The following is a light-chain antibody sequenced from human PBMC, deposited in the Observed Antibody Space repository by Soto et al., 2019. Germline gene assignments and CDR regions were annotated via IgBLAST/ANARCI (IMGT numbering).Light chain of an antibody. Sequence: DLVMTQSPLSLPVTPGEPASISCRSSQSLLHSNGYNCLDWYLQKPGQLPQLLIHLGSNRASGVPDRFSGSGSGTDFTLRISRVEAEDVGVYYCMQALQTPVTFGGGTKVEIK. CDR1: QSLLHSNGYNC. V-gene: IGKV2-28*01. CDR2: LGS. J-gene: IGKJ4*01. CDR3: MQALQTPVT.